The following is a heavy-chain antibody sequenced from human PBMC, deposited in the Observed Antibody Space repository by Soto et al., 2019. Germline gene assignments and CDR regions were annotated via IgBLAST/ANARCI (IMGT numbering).Heavy chain of an antibody. V-gene: IGHV1-69*13. Sequence: GASVKVSCKASGGTFSSYAISWVRQAPGQGLEWMGGIIPIFGTANYAQKFQGRVTITADESTSTAYMELSSLRSEDTAVYYCARPYYCSGGSCYSNYYYYGMDVWGQGTTVTVSS. J-gene: IGHJ6*02. CDR2: IIPIFGTA. D-gene: IGHD2-15*01. CDR1: GGTFSSYA. CDR3: ARPYYCSGGSCYSNYYYYGMDV.